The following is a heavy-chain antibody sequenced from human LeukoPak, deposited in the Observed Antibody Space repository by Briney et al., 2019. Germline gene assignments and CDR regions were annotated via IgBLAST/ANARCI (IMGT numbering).Heavy chain of an antibody. CDR3: ARGGYGAGSFYPYYNSYYMDV. D-gene: IGHD3-10*01. J-gene: IGHJ6*03. CDR1: GGTFSSYA. V-gene: IGHV1-69*01. CDR2: IIPIFGTA. Sequence: GSSVKVSCKASGGTFSSYAISWVRQAPGQGLEWMGGIIPIFGTANYAQKFQGRVTITADESTSTAYMELSSLRSEGTAVYSCARGGYGAGSFYPYYNSYYMDVGGKGTTVT.